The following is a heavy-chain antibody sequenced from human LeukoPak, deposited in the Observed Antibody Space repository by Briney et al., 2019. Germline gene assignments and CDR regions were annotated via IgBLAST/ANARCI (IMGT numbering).Heavy chain of an antibody. CDR1: GFTFSSYG. J-gene: IGHJ2*01. V-gene: IGHV3-23*01. CDR2: ISGSGGST. CDR3: ARRWYFDL. Sequence: GGTLRLSCAASGFTFSSYGMSWVRQAPGKGLEWVSAISGSGGSTYYADSVQGRFTISRDNSKNTLYLQMNSLRAEDTALYYCARRWYFDLWGRGTLVTVSS.